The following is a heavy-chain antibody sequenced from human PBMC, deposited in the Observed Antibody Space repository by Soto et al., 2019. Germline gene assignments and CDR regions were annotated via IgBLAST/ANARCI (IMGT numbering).Heavy chain of an antibody. V-gene: IGHV3-21*01. Sequence: GGSLRLSCAASGFTFSGYSMNWVRQAPGKGLEWVSSITSSGIYVYYADSVKGRFTISRDNAKNSLYLQMNSLRAEDTAVYYCARDPPDCSSTRCYMDYWGQGTLVTVSS. CDR1: GFTFSGYS. J-gene: IGHJ4*02. CDR3: ARDPPDCSSTRCYMDY. CDR2: ITSSGIYV. D-gene: IGHD2-2*02.